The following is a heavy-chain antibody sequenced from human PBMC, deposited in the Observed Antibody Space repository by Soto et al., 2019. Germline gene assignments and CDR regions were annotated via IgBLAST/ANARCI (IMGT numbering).Heavy chain of an antibody. D-gene: IGHD6-25*01. Sequence: GGSLRLSCAASGFTFSDYYMSWIRQAPGKGLEWVSYISSSGSTIYYADSVKGRFTISRDNAKNSLYLQMNSLRAEDTAVYYCASASGYDLDAFDIWGQGTMVTVSS. J-gene: IGHJ3*02. V-gene: IGHV3-11*01. CDR1: GFTFSDYY. CDR3: ASASGYDLDAFDI. CDR2: ISSSGSTI.